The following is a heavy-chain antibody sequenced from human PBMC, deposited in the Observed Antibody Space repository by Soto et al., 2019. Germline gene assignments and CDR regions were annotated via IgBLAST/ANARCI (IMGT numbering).Heavy chain of an antibody. CDR2: ISDDATGT. V-gene: IGHV3-23*01. CDR3: AKCRGDSCSHSGIDV. J-gene: IGHJ6*02. CDR1: GFNFNSYA. D-gene: IGHD2-21*02. Sequence: GSLSLSCVGSGFNFNSYAMSWVRQAPGKGLEWVSAISDDATGTANVDSGKGRFDTSRDNSQNKLYLQMDSLRADDTAIYFCAKCRGDSCSHSGIDVWGQGTTVTVSS.